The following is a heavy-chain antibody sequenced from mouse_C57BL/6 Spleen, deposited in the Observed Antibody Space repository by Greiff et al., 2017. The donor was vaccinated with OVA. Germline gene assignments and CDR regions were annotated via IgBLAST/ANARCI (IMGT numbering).Heavy chain of an antibody. V-gene: IGHV1-64*01. J-gene: IGHJ4*01. CDR1: GYTFTSYW. Sequence: QVQLQQPGAELVKPGASVKLSCKASGYTFTSYWMHWVKQRPGQGLEWIGMIHPNSGSTNYNEKFQSKATLTVDKSSSTAYMQLSSLTSEDSAVYYCARSITTVVDDYYAMDYWGQGTSVTVSS. D-gene: IGHD1-1*01. CDR3: ARSITTVVDDYYAMDY. CDR2: IHPNSGST.